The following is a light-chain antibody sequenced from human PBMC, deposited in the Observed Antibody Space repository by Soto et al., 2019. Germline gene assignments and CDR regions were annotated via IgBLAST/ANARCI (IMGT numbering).Light chain of an antibody. CDR1: SSDIGAYNY. J-gene: IGLJ1*01. V-gene: IGLV2-14*01. Sequence: QSVLTQPASVSGSPGQSITISCTGTSSDIGAYNYVSWYQQYPGKAPKLMIYGVTNRPSGVSNRFSGSKTGNTASLTISGLQAEDEAHYYCFSHRSGDSHVFGTGTKVNV. CDR2: GVT. CDR3: FSHRSGDSHV.